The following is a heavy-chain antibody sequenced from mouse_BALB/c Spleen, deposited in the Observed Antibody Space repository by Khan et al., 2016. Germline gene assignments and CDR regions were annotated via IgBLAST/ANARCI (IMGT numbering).Heavy chain of an antibody. CDR3: ASTYWYFDV. J-gene: IGHJ1*01. V-gene: IGHV4-1*02. Sequence: EVKLLESGGGLVQPGGSLKLSCAASGFDFSRYWMSWVRQAPGKGLEWIGEIKPDSSPINYTPSLKDKFIISRDNAKNTLYMNMSKVRSEDTALYHCASTYWYFDVWSAGTTVTVSS. CDR1: GFDFSRYW. CDR2: IKPDSSPI.